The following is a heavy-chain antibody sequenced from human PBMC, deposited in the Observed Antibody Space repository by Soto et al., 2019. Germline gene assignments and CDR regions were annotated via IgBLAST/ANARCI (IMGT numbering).Heavy chain of an antibody. V-gene: IGHV3-43D*04. D-gene: IGHD5-12*01. CDR3: AKVGQLDITTGHAYFDH. Sequence: ATSGYAFEDYAMHWVRQVPGKGLEWVSLISWDGESTYYADPVKGRFTVSRDNSEKSLYLQMNSVRVDDTALYYCAKVGQLDITTGHAYFDHWGQGTLVTVSS. CDR2: ISWDGEST. CDR1: GYAFEDYA. J-gene: IGHJ4*02.